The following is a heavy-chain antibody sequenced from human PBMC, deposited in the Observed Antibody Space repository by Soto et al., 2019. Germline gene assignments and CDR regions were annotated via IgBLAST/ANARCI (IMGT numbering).Heavy chain of an antibody. CDR3: ARELHGGSYGMDV. D-gene: IGHD3-16*01. CDR2: ITTAGDT. Sequence: EVQLVESGGGLVQPGGSLRLSCAASGFTFSNYDMHWVRQVTGQGLEWVSGITTAGDTYYPGSVKGRFTISREKAKNSLYLQMNSLSAGDTAVYDCARELHGGSYGMDVWGQGTTVTVSS. V-gene: IGHV3-13*01. CDR1: GFTFSNYD. J-gene: IGHJ6*02.